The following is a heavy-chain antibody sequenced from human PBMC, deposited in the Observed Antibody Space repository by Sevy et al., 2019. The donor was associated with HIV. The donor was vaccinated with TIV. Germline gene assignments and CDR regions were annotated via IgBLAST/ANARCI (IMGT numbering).Heavy chain of an antibody. CDR3: ARERDGYNYGLDY. J-gene: IGHJ4*02. CDR1: GFTFSTYS. D-gene: IGHD5-12*01. CDR2: ITGRSSSI. V-gene: IGHV3-48*01. Sequence: GGSLRLSCAASGFTFSTYSMNWVRQAPGKGLEWVSYITGRSSSIYYADSVRGRFTISRDNAKNLLFLKMKSLRAEDTAVYYCARERDGYNYGLDYWGQGTLVTVSS.